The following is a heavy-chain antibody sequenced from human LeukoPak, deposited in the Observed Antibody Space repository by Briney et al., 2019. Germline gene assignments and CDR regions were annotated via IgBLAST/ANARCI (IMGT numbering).Heavy chain of an antibody. CDR1: GGSITTYY. J-gene: IGHJ3*02. CDR3: ARHIYSSWDRAFDI. Sequence: SETLSLTRTVSGGSITTYYWSWIRQPPGKGLEWIGYIFYSGTTKYNASLRSRVSISVDTSKNQFSLKLNSVTAADTAVYYCARHIYSSWDRAFDIWGQGTMVTVSS. V-gene: IGHV4-59*01. CDR2: IFYSGTT. D-gene: IGHD6-13*01.